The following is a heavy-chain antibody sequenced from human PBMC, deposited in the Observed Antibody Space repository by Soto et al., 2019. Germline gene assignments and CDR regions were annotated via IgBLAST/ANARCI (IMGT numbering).Heavy chain of an antibody. CDR1: GESFSGYY. D-gene: IGHD4-17*01. J-gene: IGHJ4*02. Sequence: QVQLQQWGAGLLKPSETLSLTCAVYGESFSGYYWTWIRQPPGKGLEWIGEINHSGSTNSNPSLKSRVTISVDTSKNQFSLKLNSVTAADTAVYYCARPITTVTTSLIYWGQGTLVTVSS. CDR3: ARPITTVTTSLIY. CDR2: INHSGST. V-gene: IGHV4-34*01.